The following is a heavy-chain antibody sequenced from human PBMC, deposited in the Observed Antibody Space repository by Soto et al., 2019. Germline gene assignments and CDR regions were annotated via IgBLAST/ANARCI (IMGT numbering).Heavy chain of an antibody. J-gene: IGHJ1*01. D-gene: IGHD2-8*01. CDR1: GFTVSTYG. CDR3: NGEFAWGY. V-gene: IGHV3-30*03. CDR2: ISRDGGTK. Sequence: QVQLVASGGGVVQPGRSLRLSCAVSGFTVSTYGMHWVRQAPGKGLEWVAVISRDGGTKYYADSVKGRFTISRDNSWNTLLLEMNSLIGDAMVVYYCNGEFAWGYWGQGTLVTVSS.